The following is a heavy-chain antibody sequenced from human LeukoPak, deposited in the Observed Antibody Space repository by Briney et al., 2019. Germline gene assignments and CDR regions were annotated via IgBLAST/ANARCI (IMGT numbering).Heavy chain of an antibody. D-gene: IGHD1-26*01. CDR2: ISSSGVNT. J-gene: IGHJ4*02. V-gene: IGHV3-23*01. CDR3: ARRAAEWELLDY. CDR1: GFTFSSYA. Sequence: GGSLRLSCAASGFTFSSYAMSWVRQTPGKGLEWVSAISSSGVNTYYADFVKGRFTISRDNSKNTLYLQMKSLRAEDTAVYYCARRAAEWELLDYWGQGTLVTVSS.